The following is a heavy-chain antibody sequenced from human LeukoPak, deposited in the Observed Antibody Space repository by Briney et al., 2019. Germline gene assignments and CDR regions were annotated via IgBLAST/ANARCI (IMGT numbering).Heavy chain of an antibody. CDR2: IYYSGST. D-gene: IGHD2-8*02. J-gene: IGHJ5*02. CDR3: ARLRTGGTSYVRGDWFDP. Sequence: SETMSLTCNVSGGSISIATYSWVWIRQPPGKVLEWIGNIYYSGSTNYNPSLKSRLTISVDTSKNQFSLKLSSVTAADTAVYHCARLRTGGTSYVRGDWFDPWGQGTLVTVSS. V-gene: IGHV4-39*01. CDR1: GGSISIATYS.